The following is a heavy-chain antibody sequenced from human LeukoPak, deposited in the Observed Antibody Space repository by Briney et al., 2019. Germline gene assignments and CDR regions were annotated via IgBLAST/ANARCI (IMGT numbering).Heavy chain of an antibody. Sequence: PSETLSVTCTVSGGSMRSSSYYWGWIRQPPGKGLEWIGSIYYSGSTYYNPSLKSRVTISVDTSKNQFSLKLSSVTAADTAVYYCARDFREMAKIKAAFDIWGQGTMVTVSS. J-gene: IGHJ3*02. CDR1: GGSMRSSSYY. CDR3: ARDFREMAKIKAAFDI. D-gene: IGHD5-24*01. V-gene: IGHV4-39*07. CDR2: IYYSGST.